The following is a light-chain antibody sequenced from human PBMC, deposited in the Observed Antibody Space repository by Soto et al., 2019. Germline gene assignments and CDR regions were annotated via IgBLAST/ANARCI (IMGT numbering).Light chain of an antibody. V-gene: IGLV2-14*03. J-gene: IGLJ1*01. CDR1: SSDVGGYNF. Sequence: QSALTQPASVSGSPGQSITISCTGTSSDVGGYNFVSWYQQYQGRAPKLMIYDVSNRPSGVSNRFSGSKSGNTASLTISGLQAEDEADYYCNSYSSSTTYVFGTGTKLTVL. CDR2: DVS. CDR3: NSYSSSTTYV.